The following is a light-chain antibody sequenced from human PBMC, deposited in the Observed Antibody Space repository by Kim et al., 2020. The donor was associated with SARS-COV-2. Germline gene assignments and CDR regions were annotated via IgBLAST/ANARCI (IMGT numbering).Light chain of an antibody. CDR3: SSYAGSNNLV. V-gene: IGLV2-8*01. CDR2: EVS. J-gene: IGLJ2*01. Sequence: GQSVTISCTGTSSDVGGYNYVSWYQQHPGKAPTHMIYEVSKRPSGVPDRFSGSKSGNTASLTVSGLQAEDEADYYCSSYAGSNNLVFGGGTQLTVL. CDR1: SSDVGGYNY.